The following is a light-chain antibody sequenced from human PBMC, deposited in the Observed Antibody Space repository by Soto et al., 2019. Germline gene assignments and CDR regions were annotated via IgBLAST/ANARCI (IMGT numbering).Light chain of an antibody. Sequence: EILLTQSPATLSLSPGERATLSCRASQSVRSSLAWYQQKPGQAPRLLIYDASNRATGIPGRFSGSGSGTDFTLPISNLEPEDFAVYYCQQRDSWPWTFGQGAKVEIK. V-gene: IGKV3-11*01. J-gene: IGKJ1*01. CDR3: QQRDSWPWT. CDR1: QSVRSS. CDR2: DAS.